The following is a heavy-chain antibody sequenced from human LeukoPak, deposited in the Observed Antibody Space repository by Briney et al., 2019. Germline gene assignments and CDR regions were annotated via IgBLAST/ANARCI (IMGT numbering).Heavy chain of an antibody. CDR1: GYSFTGYY. CDR2: INPNSGGT. D-gene: IGHD3-22*01. J-gene: IGHJ4*02. V-gene: IGHV1-2*02. CDR3: ARDSGDYYDSSGPGY. Sequence: ASVKVSCKASGYSFTGYYMHWVRQAPGQGLEWMGCINPNSGGTDYAQKFQGRVTMTRDTSISTAYMELSRLRSDDTAVYYCARDSGDYYDSSGPGYWGQGTLVTVSS.